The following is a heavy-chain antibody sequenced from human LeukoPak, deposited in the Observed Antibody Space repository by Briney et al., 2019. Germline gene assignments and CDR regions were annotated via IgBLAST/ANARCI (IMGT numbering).Heavy chain of an antibody. D-gene: IGHD4-17*01. CDR3: ARVPNPTTYGDYRLYYYYYYMDV. V-gene: IGHV1-69*13. J-gene: IGHJ6*03. CDR1: GGTFSSYA. Sequence: GASVKVSCKASGGTFSSYAISWVRQAPGQGLEWMGGIIPIFGTANYAQKFQGRVTITADESTSTAYMELSSLRSEDTAVYYCARVPNPTTYGDYRLYYYYYYMDVWGKGTTVTISS. CDR2: IIPIFGTA.